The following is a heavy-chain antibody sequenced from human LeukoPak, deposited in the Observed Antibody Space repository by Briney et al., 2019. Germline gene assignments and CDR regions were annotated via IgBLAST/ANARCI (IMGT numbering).Heavy chain of an antibody. CDR3: ASELVGHPCSSTSCYYYYYYYGMDV. V-gene: IGHV1-69*04. CDR2: IIPIFGIA. D-gene: IGHD2-2*01. Sequence: ASVKVSCKASGGTFSSYAISWVRQAPGQGLEWMGRIIPIFGIANYAQKFQGRVTITADKSTSTAYMELSSLRSEDTAVYHCASELVGHPCSSTSCYYYYYYYGMDVWGQGTTVTVSS. J-gene: IGHJ6*02. CDR1: GGTFSSYA.